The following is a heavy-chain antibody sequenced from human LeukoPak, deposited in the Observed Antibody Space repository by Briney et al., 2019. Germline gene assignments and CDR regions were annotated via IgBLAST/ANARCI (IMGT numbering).Heavy chain of an antibody. Sequence: PSETLSLTCTVSGGSTSSSSYYWGWLRQPPGTGLEWIGGIYYSGSTYYNPSLKSRVTISVDTSKNQFSLKLSSVTAADAAVYYCASYDSSGYGLDAFDIWGQGTMVTVSS. V-gene: IGHV4-39*01. CDR3: ASYDSSGYGLDAFDI. J-gene: IGHJ3*02. CDR1: GGSTSSSSYY. CDR2: IYYSGST. D-gene: IGHD3-22*01.